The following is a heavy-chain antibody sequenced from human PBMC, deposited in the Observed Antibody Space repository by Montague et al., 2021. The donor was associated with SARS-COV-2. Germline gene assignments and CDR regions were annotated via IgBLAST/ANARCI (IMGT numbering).Heavy chain of an antibody. Sequence: CAISGDSVSVTRDSCKCSRQSPSNCLHWLVTTYFMSKWYNDYAVSVKSRLIISPDTSKNQFSLQLMSVTPDDTAVYYCARGDRSSTSCSSIDYWGQGTLVAVSS. J-gene: IGHJ4*02. D-gene: IGHD2-2*01. CDR2: TYFMSKWYN. V-gene: IGHV6-1*01. CDR3: ARGDRSSTSCSSIDY. CDR1: GDSVSVTRDS.